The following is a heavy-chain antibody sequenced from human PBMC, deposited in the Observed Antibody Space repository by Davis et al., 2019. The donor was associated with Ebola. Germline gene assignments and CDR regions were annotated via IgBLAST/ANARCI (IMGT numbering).Heavy chain of an antibody. D-gene: IGHD6-6*01. CDR1: GFSLSTSGVG. V-gene: IGHV2-5*01. CDR2: IYWNDDK. J-gene: IGHJ4*02. Sequence: SGPTLVKPTQTLTLTCTFSGFSLSTSGVGVGWIRQPPGKALEWLALIYWNDDKRYSPSLKSRLTITKDTSKNQVVLTMTNMDPVDTATYYCAHSGYSSSSVFRQFFDYWGQGTLVTVSS. CDR3: AHSGYSSSSVFRQFFDY.